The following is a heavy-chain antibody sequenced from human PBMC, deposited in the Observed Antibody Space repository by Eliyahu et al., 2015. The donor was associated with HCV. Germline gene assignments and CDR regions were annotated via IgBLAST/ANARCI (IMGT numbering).Heavy chain of an antibody. CDR1: GFTXGDYA. D-gene: IGHD1-26*01. J-gene: IGHJ4*02. CDR2: IRXKAYGGTT. CDR3: TREGISGSLLEDY. V-gene: IGHV3-49*03. Sequence: EVQLVESGGGLVQPGRSLRLSCTASGFTXGDYAMSWFRQAPGKGLXWVGFIRXKAYGGTTEXAASVKGRFTISRDDSKSIAYLQMNSLKTEDTAVYYCTREGISGSLLEDYWGQGTLVTVSS.